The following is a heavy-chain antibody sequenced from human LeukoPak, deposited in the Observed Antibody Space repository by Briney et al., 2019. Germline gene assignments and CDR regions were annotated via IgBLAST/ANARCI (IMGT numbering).Heavy chain of an antibody. J-gene: IGHJ4*02. Sequence: GGSLRLSCAASGFTFSSYEMNWVRQAPGKGLEWVSYISSSGSTIYYADSVKGRFTISRDNAKNSLYLQMNSLRAEDTAGYYCARQNWGFDYWGQGTLVTVSS. CDR2: ISSSGSTI. V-gene: IGHV3-48*03. CDR3: ARQNWGFDY. D-gene: IGHD7-27*01. CDR1: GFTFSSYE.